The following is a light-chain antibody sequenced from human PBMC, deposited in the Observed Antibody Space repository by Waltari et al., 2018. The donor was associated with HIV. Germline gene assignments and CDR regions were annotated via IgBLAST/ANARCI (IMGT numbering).Light chain of an antibody. Sequence: IVMTQSPDSLAVSLGERATLHCKSSQSVLYSSNNKNYLAWYQQRPGQAPKLLIYWASTRESGVADRFSGSGSGTDFTLTISSLQAEDAAVYYCQQYDSTPLTFGGGTKVEI. CDR3: QQYDSTPLT. V-gene: IGKV4-1*01. J-gene: IGKJ4*01. CDR2: WAS. CDR1: QSVLYSSNNKNY.